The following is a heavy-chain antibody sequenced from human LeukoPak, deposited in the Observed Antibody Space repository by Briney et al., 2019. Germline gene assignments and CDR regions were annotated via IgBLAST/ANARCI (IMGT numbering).Heavy chain of an antibody. CDR2: IYPGDSDT. D-gene: IGHD2-21*02. CDR3: ARGDVVRGVSWFDS. V-gene: IGHV5-51*01. Sequence: GESLKISCQGSGYTFTSYWIGWVRQMPVKGLEWMGSIYPGDSDTKYSPSFQGQVTISVDKSTNTAYLQWKSLKASDTAMYYCARGDVVRGVSWFDSWGQGALVTVSS. CDR1: GYTFTSYW. J-gene: IGHJ5*01.